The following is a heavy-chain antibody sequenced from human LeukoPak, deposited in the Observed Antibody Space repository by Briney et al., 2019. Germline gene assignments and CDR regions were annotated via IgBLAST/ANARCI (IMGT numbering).Heavy chain of an antibody. CDR3: AYNSGYDYWYFDL. CDR2: IYYSGNT. V-gene: IGHV4-31*03. D-gene: IGHD5-12*01. Sequence: PSETLSLTCTVSGGSISSGGYYWSWIRQHPGKGLEWIGYIYYSGNTYYNPSLKSRVTISLDTSQNQFSLKLSSVTAADTAVYHCAYNSGYDYWYFDLWGRGTLVTVSS. J-gene: IGHJ2*01. CDR1: GGSISSGGYY.